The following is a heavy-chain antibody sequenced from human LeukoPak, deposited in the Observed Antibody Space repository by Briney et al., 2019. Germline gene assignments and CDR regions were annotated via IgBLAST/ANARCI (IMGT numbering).Heavy chain of an antibody. D-gene: IGHD3-10*01. CDR1: GYSFTSYW. Sequence: GESLKISCKGSGYSFTSYWIGWVRQMPGKSLEWMGIIYPGDSDTRYSPSFQGQVTISADKSISTAYLQWSSLKASDTAMYYCARAITMVRGVNYYYYGMDVWGQGTTVTVCS. J-gene: IGHJ6*02. CDR3: ARAITMVRGVNYYYYGMDV. V-gene: IGHV5-51*01. CDR2: IYPGDSDT.